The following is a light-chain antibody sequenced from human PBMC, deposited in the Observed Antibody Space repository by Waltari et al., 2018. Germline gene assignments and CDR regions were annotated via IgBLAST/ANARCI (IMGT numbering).Light chain of an antibody. CDR3: CSYASGDTIL. V-gene: IGLV2-23*01. CDR1: SSDVGSYTL. Sequence: QSALTQPASVSGSPGQSITISCTGTSSDVGSYTLVSWFQHHPGKAPQLMIYEGSKRPSGVPNRFSGSKSGNTASLTISGLQAEDEADYYCCSYASGDTILFGGGTKLTVL. CDR2: EGS. J-gene: IGLJ2*01.